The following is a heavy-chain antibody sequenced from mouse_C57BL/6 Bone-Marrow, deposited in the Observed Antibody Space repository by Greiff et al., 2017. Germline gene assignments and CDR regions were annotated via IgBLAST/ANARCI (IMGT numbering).Heavy chain of an antibody. Sequence: EVMLVESGGGLVQPKGSLKLSCAASGFTFNTYAMHWVRQAPGKGLEWVARIRSKSSNYATYYADSVKDRFTISRDDSQSMLYLQMNNLKTEDTAMYYCVKGSGYPYYYAMDYWGQGTSVTVSS. CDR2: IRSKSSNYAT. D-gene: IGHD3-2*02. CDR3: VKGSGYPYYYAMDY. J-gene: IGHJ4*01. V-gene: IGHV10-3*01. CDR1: GFTFNTYA.